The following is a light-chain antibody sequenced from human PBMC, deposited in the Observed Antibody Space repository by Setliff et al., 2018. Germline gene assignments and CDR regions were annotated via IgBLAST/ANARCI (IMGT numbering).Light chain of an antibody. CDR2: EVS. V-gene: IGLV2-14*01. Sequence: QSALTQPASVSGSPGQSITISCTGTSSDVGVYNSVSWYQQHPGKAPKLMIYEVSNRPSGVSNRFSGSKSGNTASLTISGLQAEDEADYYCTSYTSSSTLDVFGTGTKVTVL. J-gene: IGLJ1*01. CDR1: SSDVGVYNS. CDR3: TSYTSSSTLDV.